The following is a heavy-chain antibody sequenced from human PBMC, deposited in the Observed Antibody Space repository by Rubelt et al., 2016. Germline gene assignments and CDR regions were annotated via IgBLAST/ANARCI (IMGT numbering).Heavy chain of an antibody. CDR2: IYYSGST. Sequence: QVQLQESGPGLVKPSETLSLTCTVSGGSISSYYWSWIRQPPGKRLEWIGYIYYSGSTNYNPSCRSGVTSQGDKSNTQFSLKLSSGTAADTAVYYCARIPSLAYCGGDCYPDYWGQGTLVTVSS. D-gene: IGHD2-21*02. CDR3: ARIPSLAYCGGDCYPDY. V-gene: IGHV4-59*08. J-gene: IGHJ4*02. CDR1: GGSISSYY.